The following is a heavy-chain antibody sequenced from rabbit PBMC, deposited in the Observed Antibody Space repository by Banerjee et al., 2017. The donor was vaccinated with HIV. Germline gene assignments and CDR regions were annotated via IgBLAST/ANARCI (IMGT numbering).Heavy chain of an antibody. D-gene: IGHD8-1*01. CDR3: TRYHGGSSYYTDYFDL. V-gene: IGHV1S40*01. J-gene: IGHJ4*01. CDR2: IYAGSSGST. CDR1: GFSFSGIYY. Sequence: QQLEESGGDLVTPGASLTLTCAASGFSFSGIYYMCWVRQAPGKGLEWIACIYAGSSGSTYYASWAKGRFTISKTSSITVTLQMTSLTVADTATYFCTRYHGGSSYYTDYFDLWGQGTL.